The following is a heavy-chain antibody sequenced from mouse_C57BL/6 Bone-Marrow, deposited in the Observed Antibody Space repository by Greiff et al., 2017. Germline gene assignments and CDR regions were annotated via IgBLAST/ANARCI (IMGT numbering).Heavy chain of an antibody. D-gene: IGHD4-1*01. CDR1: GYTFTNYW. CDR2: IYPGGGYT. CDR3: ARVTGYYFDY. J-gene: IGHJ2*01. V-gene: IGHV1-63*01. Sequence: QVQLQQSGAELVRPGTSVNMSCKASGYTFTNYWIGWAKQRPGHGLEWIGDIYPGGGYTNYNEKFKGKATLTADKSSSTAYMQFSSLTSEDSAIYYCARVTGYYFDYWGQGTTLTVSS.